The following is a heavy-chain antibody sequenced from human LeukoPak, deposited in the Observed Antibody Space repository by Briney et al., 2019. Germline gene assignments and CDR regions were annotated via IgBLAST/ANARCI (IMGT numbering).Heavy chain of an antibody. CDR3: AREEPGIAAAGLDY. Sequence: GSLRLSCAASGFTFSSYGMHWVRQAPGKGLEGGAVIWYGGSNKYYADSVKGRFTISRDNSKNTLYLQMNSLRAEDTAVYYCAREEPGIAAAGLDYWGQGTLVTVSS. CDR2: IWYGGSNK. D-gene: IGHD6-13*01. V-gene: IGHV3-33*01. CDR1: GFTFSSYG. J-gene: IGHJ4*02.